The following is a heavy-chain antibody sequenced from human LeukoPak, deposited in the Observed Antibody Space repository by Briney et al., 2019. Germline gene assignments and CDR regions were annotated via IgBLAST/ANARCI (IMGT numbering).Heavy chain of an antibody. Sequence: GGSLRLACAASGFTFSTYWMKWVRQAPWKGLEWVASIKEDGSDKYYVDSVKGRFSISRDNAKNSLYLQMNSLRTEDTAVYYCAKGGHFNFDYWGQGTLVTVSS. CDR2: IKEDGSDK. CDR3: AKGGHFNFDY. D-gene: IGHD5-12*01. J-gene: IGHJ4*02. V-gene: IGHV3-7*01. CDR1: GFTFSTYW.